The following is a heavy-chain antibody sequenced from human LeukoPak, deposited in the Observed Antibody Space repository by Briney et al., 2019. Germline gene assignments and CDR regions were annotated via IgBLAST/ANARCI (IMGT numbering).Heavy chain of an antibody. CDR2: ISSSSSYI. CDR3: ARDHSGNYGAPDY. Sequence: GGSLRLSCVASGFTLSSYSMNWVRQAPGKGLEWVSYISSSSSYIYYADSVQGRFTISRDNAKNSLYLQMNSLRAEDTAVYYCARDHSGNYGAPDYWGQGTLVTVSS. D-gene: IGHD1-26*01. CDR1: GFTLSSYS. V-gene: IGHV3-21*01. J-gene: IGHJ4*02.